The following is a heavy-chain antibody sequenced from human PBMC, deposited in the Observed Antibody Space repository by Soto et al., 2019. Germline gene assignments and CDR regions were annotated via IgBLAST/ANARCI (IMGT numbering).Heavy chain of an antibody. Sequence: LSLTCAVYGGSFSGYYWSWIRQPPGKGLEWIGEINHSGSTNYNPSLKSRVTISVDTSKNQFSLKLSSVTAADTAVYYCARDEQPGGMDVWGQGTTVTVSS. V-gene: IGHV4-34*01. CDR1: GGSFSGYY. CDR3: ARDEQPGGMDV. D-gene: IGHD6-13*01. CDR2: INHSGST. J-gene: IGHJ6*02.